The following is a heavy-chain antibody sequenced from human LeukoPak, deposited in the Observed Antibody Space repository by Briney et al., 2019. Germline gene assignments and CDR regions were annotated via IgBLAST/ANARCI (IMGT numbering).Heavy chain of an antibody. CDR1: GYSFTSYW. D-gene: IGHD5-18*01. CDR3: ARLDIGLQLWTWELDY. V-gene: IGHV5-10-1*01. J-gene: IGHJ4*02. Sequence: GESLKISCKGSGYSFTSYWISWVRQMPGKGLEWMGRIDPSDSYTNYSPSFQGHVTISADKSISTAYLQWSSLKASDTAMYYCARLDIGLQLWTWELDYWGQGTLVTVSS. CDR2: IDPSDSYT.